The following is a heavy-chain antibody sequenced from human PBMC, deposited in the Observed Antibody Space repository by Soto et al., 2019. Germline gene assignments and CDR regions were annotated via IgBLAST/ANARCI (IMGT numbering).Heavy chain of an antibody. CDR3: VRDVIGFWSGYYTGCFDY. CDR1: GFTFSRYW. J-gene: IGHJ4*01. D-gene: IGHD3-3*01. CDR2: IKQDGSEE. V-gene: IGHV3-7*01. Sequence: GGSLRLSCAASGFTFSRYWMSWVRQAPGKGLEWVANIKQDGSEESYVDSVRGRFTVSRDNAKNSLYLQMNSLRAEDTAVYYCVRDVIGFWSGYYTGCFDYWGQGILVTVSS.